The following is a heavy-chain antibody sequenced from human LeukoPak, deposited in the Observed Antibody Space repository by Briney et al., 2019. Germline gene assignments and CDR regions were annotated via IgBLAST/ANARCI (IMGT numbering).Heavy chain of an antibody. Sequence: SETPSLTCTVSGGSISSSSYYWGWIRQPPWKGLEWIGSIYYSGSTYYNPSLKSRVTISVDTSKNQFSLKLSSVTAADTAVYYCARPYSSGYYFDAFDIWGQGTMVTVSS. CDR1: GGSISSSSYY. D-gene: IGHD3-22*01. V-gene: IGHV4-39*01. CDR2: IYYSGST. CDR3: ARPYSSGYYFDAFDI. J-gene: IGHJ3*02.